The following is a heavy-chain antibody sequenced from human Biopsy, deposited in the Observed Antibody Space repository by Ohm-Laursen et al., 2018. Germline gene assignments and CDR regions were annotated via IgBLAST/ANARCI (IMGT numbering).Heavy chain of an antibody. CDR3: VRKRANDAFDI. Sequence: PSETLSLTCDVSGQSLSSVYYWAWIRQPPGKGLEWIGNVFHGGSTDYNPSLMSRVTISTDASKSQFFLSLTSVTAADTAVYYCVRKRANDAFDIWGQGTRVTVSS. V-gene: IGHV4-38-2*01. CDR2: VFHGGST. CDR1: GQSLSSVYY. J-gene: IGHJ3*02.